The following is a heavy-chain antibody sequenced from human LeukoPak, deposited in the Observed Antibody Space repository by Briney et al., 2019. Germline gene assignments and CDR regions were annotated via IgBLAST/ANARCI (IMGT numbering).Heavy chain of an antibody. J-gene: IGHJ4*02. Sequence: ASVKVSCKASGYTFTGYYMHWVRQAPGQGLEWMGWINPNSGGTNYAQKFRGRVTMTRDTSISTAYMELSRLRSDDTAVYYCARVSCSGGSCYAEMIPFDYWGQGTLVTVSS. V-gene: IGHV1-2*02. CDR2: INPNSGGT. D-gene: IGHD2-15*01. CDR1: GYTFTGYY. CDR3: ARVSCSGGSCYAEMIPFDY.